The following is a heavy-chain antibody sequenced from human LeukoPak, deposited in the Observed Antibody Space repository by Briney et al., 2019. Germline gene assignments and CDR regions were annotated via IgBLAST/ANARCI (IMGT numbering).Heavy chain of an antibody. V-gene: IGHV3-23*01. J-gene: IGHJ4*02. CDR2: IRGSGGST. Sequence: GGSLRLSCAASGFTFSSYAMSWVRQAPGKGLEWVSAIRGSGGSTYYADSVKGRFTISRDNSKNTLYLQMNSLRAEDTAVYYCANAPRVYDSSGYRRGHFDYWGQGTLVTVSS. CDR1: GFTFSSYA. D-gene: IGHD3-22*01. CDR3: ANAPRVYDSSGYRRGHFDY.